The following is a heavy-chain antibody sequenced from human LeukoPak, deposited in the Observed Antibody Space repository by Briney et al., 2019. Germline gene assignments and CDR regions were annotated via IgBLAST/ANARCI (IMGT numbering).Heavy chain of an antibody. CDR3: ARSRAFNSGAFDP. D-gene: IGHD1-26*01. Sequence: KPSETLSLTCTVSGGSINYYYWMWIRQPPGKGLEWIGYIYYSGGTHYNPSLKSRVTMLVDTSKNQFSLKLTAVTAADTAVYYCARSRAFNSGAFDPWGQGSLVTVSS. CDR1: GGSINYYY. J-gene: IGHJ5*02. V-gene: IGHV4-59*01. CDR2: IYYSGGT.